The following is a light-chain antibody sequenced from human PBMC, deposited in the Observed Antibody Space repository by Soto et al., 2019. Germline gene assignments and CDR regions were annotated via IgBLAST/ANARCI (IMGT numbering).Light chain of an antibody. V-gene: IGKV3-11*01. CDR1: QSVVRY. Sequence: EIVLTQSPVTLSLSPGERATLSCRASQSVVRYLAWYQQKPGQAPRLLIYDASKRATGIPARFSGSGYGTDFTLTIDSLEPEDFAVYYCQQRSNWPLTFGGGTKVEIK. CDR3: QQRSNWPLT. CDR2: DAS. J-gene: IGKJ4*01.